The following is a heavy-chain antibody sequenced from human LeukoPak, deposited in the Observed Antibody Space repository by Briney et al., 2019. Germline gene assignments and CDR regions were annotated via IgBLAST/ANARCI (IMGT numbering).Heavy chain of an antibody. D-gene: IGHD3-10*01. CDR2: IYYSGST. CDR3: ARADGSGSYEWLDY. J-gene: IGHJ4*02. V-gene: IGHV4-59*01. Sequence: SETLSLTCTVSGGSISSYYWSWIRQPPGKGLEWIGYIYYSGSTNYNPSLKSRVTISVDTSKNQFSLKLSSVTAADTAVYYCARADGSGSYEWLDYWGQGTLVTVSS. CDR1: GGSISSYY.